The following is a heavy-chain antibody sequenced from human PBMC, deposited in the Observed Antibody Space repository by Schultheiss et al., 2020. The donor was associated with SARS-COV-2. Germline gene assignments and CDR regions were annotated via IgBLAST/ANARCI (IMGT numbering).Heavy chain of an antibody. CDR3: ARGYGGNSFDY. V-gene: IGHV1-8*02. CDR1: GYTFTSYG. J-gene: IGHJ4*02. Sequence: ASVKVSCKASGYTFTSYGISWVRQAPGQGLEWMGWMNPNSGNTGYAQKFQGRVTMTRDTSISTAYMELSRLRSDDTAVYYCARGYGGNSFDYWGQGTLVTVSS. D-gene: IGHD4-23*01. CDR2: MNPNSGNT.